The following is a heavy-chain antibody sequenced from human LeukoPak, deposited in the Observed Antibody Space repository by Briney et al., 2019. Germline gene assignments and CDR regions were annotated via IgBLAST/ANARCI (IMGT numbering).Heavy chain of an antibody. CDR3: ARDSRSLGMDV. D-gene: IGHD1-26*01. CDR2: IYSGGST. V-gene: IGHV3-53*01. J-gene: IGHJ6*02. Sequence: GRSLRLSCAASGFTVSSNYMSWVRQAPGEGLEWVSVIYSGGSTYYADSVKVRFTISRDNSKNTLYLQMNSLRAEDTAVYYCARDSRSLGMDVWGQGTTVTVSS. CDR1: GFTVSSNY.